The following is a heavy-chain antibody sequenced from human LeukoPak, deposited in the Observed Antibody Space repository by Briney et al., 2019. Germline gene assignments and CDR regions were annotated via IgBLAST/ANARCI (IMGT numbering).Heavy chain of an antibody. CDR3: ARGKGYQYYYYYMDV. CDR2: IIPIFGTA. Sequence: SVKVSCKASGGTFSSYAISWVRQAPGQGLEWMGGIIPIFGTANYAQKFQGRVTITADESTSTAYMELSSLRSEDTAVYYCARGKGYQYYYYYMDVWGKGTTVTMSS. CDR1: GGTFSSYA. J-gene: IGHJ6*03. D-gene: IGHD6-13*01. V-gene: IGHV1-69*13.